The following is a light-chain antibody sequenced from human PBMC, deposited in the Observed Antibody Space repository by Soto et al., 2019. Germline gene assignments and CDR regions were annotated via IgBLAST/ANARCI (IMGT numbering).Light chain of an antibody. CDR3: QSYDSSLSGVL. CDR2: GNS. V-gene: IGLV1-40*01. CDR1: SSNIGAGYD. Sequence: QSVLTQPPSVSGAPGQRVTISCTGSSSNIGAGYDVHWYQQLPGTVPKLIIYGNSNRPSGVPDRFSGSKSATSASLAITGLQAEDEADYYCQSYDSSLSGVLFGGGTKLTVL. J-gene: IGLJ2*01.